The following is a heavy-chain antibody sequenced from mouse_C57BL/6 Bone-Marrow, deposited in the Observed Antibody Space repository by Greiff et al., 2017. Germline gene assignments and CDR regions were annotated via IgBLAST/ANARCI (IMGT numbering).Heavy chain of an antibody. J-gene: IGHJ4*01. V-gene: IGHV5-4*01. CDR3: ARDRGQLRPPYYARDY. CDR2: ISAGGSYT. D-gene: IGHD3-2*02. Sequence: EVQRVESGGGLVKPGGSLQLSCAASGFTFSSYAMSWVRQTPEKRLEWVATISAGGSYTYYPDNVKGRFTISRDNAKNNLYLQMSHLKSEDTAMDYCARDRGQLRPPYYARDYWGQGTSVTVSS. CDR1: GFTFSSYA.